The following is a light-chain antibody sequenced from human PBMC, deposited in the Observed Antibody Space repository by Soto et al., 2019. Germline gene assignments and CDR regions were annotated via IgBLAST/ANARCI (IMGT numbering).Light chain of an antibody. V-gene: IGKV3-20*01. Sequence: EIVLTQSPATLSLSPGERATLSCRASQSLSSYLAWYQQKPGQAPRLLIYDASNRATGIPDRFSGSGSGTDFTLTISRLEPEDFAVYYCQRYDNSPTWTFGQGTKVEIK. CDR2: DAS. CDR1: QSLSSY. J-gene: IGKJ1*01. CDR3: QRYDNSPTWT.